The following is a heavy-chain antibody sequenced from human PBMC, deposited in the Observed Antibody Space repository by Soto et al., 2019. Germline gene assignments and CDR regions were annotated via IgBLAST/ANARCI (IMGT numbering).Heavy chain of an antibody. CDR1: GFTFSSYW. J-gene: IGHJ6*02. D-gene: IGHD3-3*01. CDR2: IKQDGSEK. CDR3: ARDNTPYDFWSGYWSPLDV. Sequence: GGSLRLSCAASGFTFSSYWMSWVRQAPGKGMEWVANIKQDGSEKYYVASVKGRFTISRDKAKNSLYLQMNSLRAEDTAVYYCARDNTPYDFWSGYWSPLDVWGQGTTVTVSS. V-gene: IGHV3-7*03.